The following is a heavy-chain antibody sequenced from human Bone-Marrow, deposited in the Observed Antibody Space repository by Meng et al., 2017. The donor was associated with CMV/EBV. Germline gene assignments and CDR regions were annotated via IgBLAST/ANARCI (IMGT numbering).Heavy chain of an antibody. Sequence: TVSGGYISSDYWSWIRQPAGKGLEWIGRIYTSGSTNYNPSLKSRVTMSVDTSKNQFSLKLSSVTAADTAVYYCARDLRPGPGEFDYWGQGTLVTVSS. CDR3: ARDLRPGPGEFDY. V-gene: IGHV4-4*07. D-gene: IGHD2-21*01. J-gene: IGHJ4*02. CDR1: GGYISSDY. CDR2: IYTSGST.